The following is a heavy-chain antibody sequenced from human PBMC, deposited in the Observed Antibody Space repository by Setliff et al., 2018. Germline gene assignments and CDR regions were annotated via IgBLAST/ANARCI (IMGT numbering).Heavy chain of an antibody. CDR1: GGSISSGSFY. CDR2: IYYSGST. V-gene: IGHV4-61*10. Sequence: KTSETLSLTCTVSGGSISSGSFYWSWIRQPAGKGLEWIGRIYYSGSTYYNPSLKSRVTISVDTSKNQFSLKLSSVTAADTAMYYCASPFPHGWSGYYGVGWFDPWGQGTLVTVSS. D-gene: IGHD3-3*01. CDR3: ASPFPHGWSGYYGVGWFDP. J-gene: IGHJ5*02.